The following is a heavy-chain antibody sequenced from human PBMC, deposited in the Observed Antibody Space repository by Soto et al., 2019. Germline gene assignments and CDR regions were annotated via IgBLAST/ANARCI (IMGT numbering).Heavy chain of an antibody. CDR3: AKLPPGHGAFDI. V-gene: IGHV5-51*01. CDR2: IYPGDSDT. J-gene: IGHJ3*02. Sequence: LGESLKISCKGSTYIFTNYWIAWVRQMPGKGLEWMGIIYPGDSDTRYSPSFQGQVTISADKSLSTAYLQWSSLKASDTAMYYCAKLPPGHGAFDIWGQGTMVTVSS. D-gene: IGHD3-10*01. CDR1: TYIFTNYW.